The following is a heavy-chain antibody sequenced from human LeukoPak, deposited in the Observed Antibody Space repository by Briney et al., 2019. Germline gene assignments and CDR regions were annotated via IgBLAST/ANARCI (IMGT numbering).Heavy chain of an antibody. CDR2: INPSGGST. D-gene: IGHD3-10*01. CDR3: ARDYYGSGSYAHYYYYMDV. CDR1: GYTFTGYY. J-gene: IGHJ6*03. V-gene: IGHV1-46*01. Sequence: ASVKVSCKASGYTFTGYYMHWVRQAPGQGLEWMGIINPSGGSTSYAQKFQGRVTMTRDTSTSTVYMELSSLRSEDTAVYYCARDYYGSGSYAHYYYYMDVWGKGTTVTISS.